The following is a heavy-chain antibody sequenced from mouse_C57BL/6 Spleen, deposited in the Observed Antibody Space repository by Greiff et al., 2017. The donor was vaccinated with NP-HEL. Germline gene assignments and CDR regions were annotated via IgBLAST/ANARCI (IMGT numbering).Heavy chain of an antibody. CDR3: ARSLFQLGFAY. J-gene: IGHJ3*01. CDR2: INPNNGGT. V-gene: IGHV1-26*01. Sequence: EVQLQQSGPELVKPGASVKISCKASGYTFTDYYMNWVKQSHGKSLEWIGDINPNNGGTSYNQKFKGKATLTVDKSSSTAYMELRSLTSEDSAVYYCARSLFQLGFAYWGQGTLVTVSA. D-gene: IGHD4-1*02. CDR1: GYTFTDYY.